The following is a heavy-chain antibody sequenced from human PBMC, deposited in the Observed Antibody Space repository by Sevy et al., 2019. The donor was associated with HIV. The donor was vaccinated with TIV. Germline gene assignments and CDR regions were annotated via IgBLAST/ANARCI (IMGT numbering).Heavy chain of an antibody. Sequence: SSVKVSCKVSGYTLNELSMHWVRQAPGKGLEWMGRFDPEDGETIYAQKFQGRVTMTEDTSTDTAYMELSSLRSEDTAVYYCATAREYYYESSGYFDYWGQGTLVTVSP. V-gene: IGHV1-24*01. D-gene: IGHD3-22*01. CDR1: GYTLNELS. CDR2: FDPEDGET. J-gene: IGHJ4*02. CDR3: ATAREYYYESSGYFDY.